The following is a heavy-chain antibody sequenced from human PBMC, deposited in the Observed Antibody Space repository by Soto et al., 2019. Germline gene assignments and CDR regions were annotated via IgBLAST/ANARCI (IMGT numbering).Heavy chain of an antibody. CDR1: GFTFSDYY. Sequence: GGSLRLSCAASGFTFSDYYMAWIRQAPGKGLEWLSYTSDSGSIIYYADSVQGRITISRDNAKGSLFLQMYSLRAEDTALYYGARLIKSHGGALSSYYMDLWGKGTTVTVSS. CDR2: TSDSGSII. CDR3: ARLIKSHGGALSSYYMDL. D-gene: IGHD2-21*01. J-gene: IGHJ6*03. V-gene: IGHV3-11*01.